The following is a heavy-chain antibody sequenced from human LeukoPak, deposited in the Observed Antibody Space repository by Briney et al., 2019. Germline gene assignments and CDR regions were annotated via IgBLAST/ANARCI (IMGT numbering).Heavy chain of an antibody. CDR2: LSGSGGST. CDR1: GFTFSSYA. D-gene: IGHD6-19*01. V-gene: IGHV3-23*01. CDR3: AKAYTSGWYFCFDY. Sequence: GGSLRLSCTASGFTFSSYAMNWVRQAPGKGLEWVPGLSGSGGSTYYADSVKGRFTISRDNSENTLYLQMNSLRVEDTAVYYCAKAYTSGWYFCFDYWGQGALVTVSS. J-gene: IGHJ4*02.